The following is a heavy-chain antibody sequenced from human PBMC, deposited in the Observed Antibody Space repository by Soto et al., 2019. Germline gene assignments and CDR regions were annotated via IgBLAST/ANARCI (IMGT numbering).Heavy chain of an antibody. CDR2: ISAYNGNT. Sequence: ASVKVSCKASGYTFTSYGISWVRQAPGQGLEWMGWISAYNGNTNYAQKLQGRVTMTTDTSTSTAYMELRSLRSDDTAVYYCARDRGDIGPDWNFDYWGQGTLVTVSS. V-gene: IGHV1-18*01. D-gene: IGHD2-15*01. CDR3: ARDRGDIGPDWNFDY. CDR1: GYTFTSYG. J-gene: IGHJ4*02.